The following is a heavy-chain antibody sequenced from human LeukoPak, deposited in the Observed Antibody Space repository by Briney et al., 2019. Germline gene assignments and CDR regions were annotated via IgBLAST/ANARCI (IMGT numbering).Heavy chain of an antibody. V-gene: IGHV3-20*04. D-gene: IGHD3-22*01. CDR3: ARGLTTYYDSRPDAFDI. J-gene: IGHJ3*02. CDR2: INWNGGST. Sequence: PGGSLRLSCAASGFTFDDYGMSWVRQAPGKGLEWVLGINWNGGSTGYADFVNSRFAITRDNAKNSVYLQMHSLRAEDTALYYCARGLTTYYDSRPDAFDIWGQGAMVTVSS. CDR1: GFTFDDYG.